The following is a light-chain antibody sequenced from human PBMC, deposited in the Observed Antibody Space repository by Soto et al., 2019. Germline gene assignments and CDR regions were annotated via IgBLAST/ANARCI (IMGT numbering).Light chain of an antibody. J-gene: IGLJ1*01. Sequence: QSALTQPASVSGSPGQSITISCTGTSSDVGGYNYVSWYQQHPGKAHRFVIYDVTNRPSGVSNRFSGSKSGNTASLTISVLQAEDEADYYFSSYTTSNTRQVVFGTGTKVTVL. V-gene: IGLV2-14*01. CDR2: DVT. CDR3: SSYTTSNTRQVV. CDR1: SSDVGGYNY.